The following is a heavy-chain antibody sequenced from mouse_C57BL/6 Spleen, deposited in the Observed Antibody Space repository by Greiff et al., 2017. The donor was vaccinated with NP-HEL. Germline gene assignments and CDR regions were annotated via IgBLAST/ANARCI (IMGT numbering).Heavy chain of an antibody. D-gene: IGHD1-1*01. CDR1: GYSITSGYY. CDR3: ARVLLRSYYFDY. CDR2: ISYDGSN. Sequence: ESGPGLVKPSQSLSLTCSVTGYSITSGYYWNWIRQFPGNKLEWMGYISYDGSNNYNPSLKNRISITRDTSKNQFFLKLNSVTTEDTATYYCARVLLRSYYFDYWGQGTTLTVSS. V-gene: IGHV3-6*01. J-gene: IGHJ2*01.